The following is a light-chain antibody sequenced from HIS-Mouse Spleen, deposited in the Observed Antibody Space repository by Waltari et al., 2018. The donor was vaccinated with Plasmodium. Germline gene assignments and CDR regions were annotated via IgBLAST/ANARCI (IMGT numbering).Light chain of an antibody. V-gene: IGKV1-6*01. Sequence: AIKITHSPSPLSASVGDRVTITCRASQGIRNDLGWYQQKPGKAPKLLISAASSLQSGVPSRFSGSGSGTDFTLTISSLQPEDFATYYCLQDYNYPYTFGQGTKLEIK. CDR2: AAS. J-gene: IGKJ2*01. CDR1: QGIRND. CDR3: LQDYNYPYT.